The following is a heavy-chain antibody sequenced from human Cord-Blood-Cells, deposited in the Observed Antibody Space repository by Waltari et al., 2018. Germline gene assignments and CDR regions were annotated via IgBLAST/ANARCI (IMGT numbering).Heavy chain of an antibody. D-gene: IGHD6-6*01. CDR1: GGSLSSNYW. Sequence: QVQLQASVPGLVKPSGTLSLTCAVSGGSLSSNYWWSWVRQPPGKGLEWIGEINHRGSNNYNPPSKRRSTKSVDKSRTQFCSKQRAVTDAVTAVYYCARGERYSSSPPCDYWGQGTLVTVSS. CDR2: INHRGSN. CDR3: ARGERYSSSPPCDY. J-gene: IGHJ4*02. V-gene: IGHV4-4*02.